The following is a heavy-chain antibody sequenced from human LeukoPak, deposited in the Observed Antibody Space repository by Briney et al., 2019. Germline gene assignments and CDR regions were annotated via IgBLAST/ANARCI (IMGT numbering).Heavy chain of an antibody. V-gene: IGHV4-39*02. CDR3: VRDYSNFVQGD. CDR1: GDSISSSHYY. Sequence: SETLSLTCTVSGDSISSSHYYWGWIRQSPGKGLEWIGSIYSGGETHYNPSLNSRVTIFLDTSKNRFSLNLISVTATDTAVYYCVRDYSNFVQGDWGQGTLVAVSS. J-gene: IGHJ4*02. D-gene: IGHD4-11*01. CDR2: IYSGGET.